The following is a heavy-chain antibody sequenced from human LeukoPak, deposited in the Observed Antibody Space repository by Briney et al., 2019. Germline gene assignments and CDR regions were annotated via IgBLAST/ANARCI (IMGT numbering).Heavy chain of an antibody. Sequence: PGGSLRLSCAASGFTFSSYAMSWVRQAPGKGLEWVSAISGSGGSTYYADSVKGRFTISRDNSKNTPYLQMNSLRAEDTAVYYCAKGKSGSYSALFDYWGQGTLVTVSS. CDR2: ISGSGGST. V-gene: IGHV3-23*01. CDR3: AKGKSGSYSALFDY. CDR1: GFTFSSYA. D-gene: IGHD1-26*01. J-gene: IGHJ4*02.